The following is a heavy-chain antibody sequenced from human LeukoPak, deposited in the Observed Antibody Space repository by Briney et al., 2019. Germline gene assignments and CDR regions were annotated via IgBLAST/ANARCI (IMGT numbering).Heavy chain of an antibody. Sequence: EASVKVSCKASGYTFTSYGISWVRQAPGQGLEWMGWISAYNGNTNYAQKLQGRVTMTTDTSTSTAYMELSRLRSDDTAVYYCARDKVPSIAAAGLGYWGQGTLVTVSS. CDR1: GYTFTSYG. D-gene: IGHD6-13*01. CDR3: ARDKVPSIAAAGLGY. V-gene: IGHV1-18*01. J-gene: IGHJ4*02. CDR2: ISAYNGNT.